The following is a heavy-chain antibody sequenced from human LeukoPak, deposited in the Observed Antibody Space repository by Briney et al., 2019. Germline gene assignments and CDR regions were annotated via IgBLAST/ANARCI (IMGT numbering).Heavy chain of an antibody. D-gene: IGHD3-22*01. CDR2: IYTSGST. CDR3: AREKIGYYDGSGRGWFDP. J-gene: IGHJ5*02. CDR1: GGSISSGSYY. V-gene: IGHV4-61*02. Sequence: PSETLSLTCTVSGGSISSGSYYWSWIRQPAGKGLEWIGRIYTSGSTNYNPSLKSRVTISVDTSKNEFSLNLSSVTAADTAVYYCAREKIGYYDGSGRGWFDPWGQGTLVTVSS.